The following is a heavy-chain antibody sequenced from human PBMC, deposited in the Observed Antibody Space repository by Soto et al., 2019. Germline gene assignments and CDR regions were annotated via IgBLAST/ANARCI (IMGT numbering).Heavy chain of an antibody. V-gene: IGHV3-49*02. CDR3: TRNRKVPFYLTEDGRHDVRSVSACLGNRSSDL. Sequence: QAPGKGLEWVGFIRGTGYGGTTEYAASVKGRFTVSRDDSKSIAYLQMNSLQTEDTAMYYCTRNRKVPFYLTEDGRHDVRSVSACLGNRSSDL. D-gene: IGHD3-10*02. CDR2: IRGTGYGGTT. J-gene: IGHJ2*01.